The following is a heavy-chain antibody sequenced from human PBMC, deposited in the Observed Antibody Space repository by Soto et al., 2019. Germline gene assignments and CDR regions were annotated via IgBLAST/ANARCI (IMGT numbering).Heavy chain of an antibody. CDR3: ATRPNNAERYFGVFDY. CDR1: GLAFSTHW. CDR2: INQDGSEE. V-gene: IGHV3-7*01. J-gene: IGHJ4*02. Sequence: EVQLVESGGGLVQAGGSLRLSCAASGLAFSTHWMTWVRQAPGKGLEWVANINQDGSEEYYVDSVKGRFTISRDNAKNSRYLHMNSLRVEDTALYYCATRPNNAERYFGVFDYWGQGTLVTVSS. D-gene: IGHD3-10*01.